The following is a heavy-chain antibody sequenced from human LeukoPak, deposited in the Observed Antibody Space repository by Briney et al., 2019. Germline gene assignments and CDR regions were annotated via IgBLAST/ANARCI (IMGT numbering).Heavy chain of an antibody. CDR2: INHSGST. V-gene: IGHV4-34*01. J-gene: IGHJ5*02. CDR1: GGSFSGYY. Sequence: SETLSLTCALYGGSFSGYYWSRIRQPPGKGLEWIGEINHSGSTNYNPSLKSRVTISVDTSKNQFSLKLSSVTAADTAVYYCARSRANCSSTSCYSGPSNWFDPWGQGTLVTVSS. D-gene: IGHD2-2*02. CDR3: ARSRANCSSTSCYSGPSNWFDP.